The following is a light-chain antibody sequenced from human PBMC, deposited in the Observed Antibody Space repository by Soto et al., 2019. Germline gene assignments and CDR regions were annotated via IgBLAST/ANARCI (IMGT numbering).Light chain of an antibody. Sequence: QSALTQPASVSGSPGQSITISCTGTSGDIGGYNYVSWYQQHPGKAPKLMIYDVSDRPSGVSNRFAGSKSGNTASLTISGLRAEDEADSYCSSYTTSNTLLFGGGPKLTVL. V-gene: IGLV2-14*01. CDR2: DVS. J-gene: IGLJ2*01. CDR1: SGDIGGYNY. CDR3: SSYTTSNTLL.